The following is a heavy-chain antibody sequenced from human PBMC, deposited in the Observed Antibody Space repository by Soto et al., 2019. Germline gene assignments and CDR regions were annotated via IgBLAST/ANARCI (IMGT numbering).Heavy chain of an antibody. CDR3: ARVGGLRFLEWAPSGGMDV. V-gene: IGHV4-61*08. CDR2: IYYSGST. Sequence: SETLSLTCTVSGGSISSGDYYWSWIRQPPGKGLEWIGYIYYSGSTNYNPSLKSRVNISVDTSKNQFSLKLSSVTAADTAVYYCARVGGLRFLEWAPSGGMDVWGQGTTVTVSS. CDR1: GGSISSGDYY. D-gene: IGHD3-3*01. J-gene: IGHJ6*02.